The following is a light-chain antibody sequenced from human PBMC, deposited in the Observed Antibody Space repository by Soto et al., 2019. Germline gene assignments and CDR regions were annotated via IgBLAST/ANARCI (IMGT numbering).Light chain of an antibody. Sequence: EVVMTQSPATLSVSPGERATLSCRASQSVSSKLAWYQQKPGQAPRLLIYGASTRATGIPARFSGSGSGTEFTLTISSLQSEDFAVYSCQQYNNWPPMYTFGQGTKLEIK. CDR3: QQYNNWPPMYT. CDR1: QSVSSK. CDR2: GAS. J-gene: IGKJ2*01. V-gene: IGKV3-15*01.